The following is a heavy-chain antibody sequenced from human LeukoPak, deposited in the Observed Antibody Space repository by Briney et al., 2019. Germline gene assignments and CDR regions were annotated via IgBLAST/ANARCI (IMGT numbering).Heavy chain of an antibody. CDR1: GGSFSGYY. D-gene: IGHD3-9*01. V-gene: IGHV4-34*01. CDR2: INHSGST. CDR3: ARNYDILTGPNWFDP. J-gene: IGHJ5*02. Sequence: SETLSLTCAVYGGSFSGYYWSWIRQPPGKGLEWIGEINHSGSTNYNPSLKSRVTISVDTSKNQFSLKLSSVTAADTAVYYCARNYDILTGPNWFDPWGQGTLVTVSS.